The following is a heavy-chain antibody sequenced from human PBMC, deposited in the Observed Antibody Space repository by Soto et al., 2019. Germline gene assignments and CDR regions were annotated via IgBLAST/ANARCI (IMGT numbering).Heavy chain of an antibody. D-gene: IGHD3-22*01. J-gene: IGHJ4*02. Sequence: QVSLKESGPVLVKPTETLTLTCTVSGFSLSNPRMGVSWIRQPPGKALEWLAHIFSNDDKSYSTSLKSRVTISKDTSKSQVVLTMTNMDPVDTATYYCARVYDSSGYEYWGQGTLVTFSS. CDR1: GFSLSNPRMG. CDR3: ARVYDSSGYEY. CDR2: IFSNDDK. V-gene: IGHV2-26*01.